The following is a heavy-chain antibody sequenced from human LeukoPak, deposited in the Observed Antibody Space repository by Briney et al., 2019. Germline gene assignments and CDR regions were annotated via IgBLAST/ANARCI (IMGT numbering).Heavy chain of an antibody. CDR1: GGSISSYY. CDR2: IYYSGST. V-gene: IGHV4-59*01. J-gene: IGHJ3*02. D-gene: IGHD6-13*01. Sequence: SETLSLTCTVSGGSISSYYWSWIRQPPGKGLEWIGYIYYSGSTNYNPSLKSRVTISVDTSKNQFSLKLSSVTAADTAVYYCARGGRKIAAAVAIWGQGTMVTVSS. CDR3: ARGGRKIAAAVAI.